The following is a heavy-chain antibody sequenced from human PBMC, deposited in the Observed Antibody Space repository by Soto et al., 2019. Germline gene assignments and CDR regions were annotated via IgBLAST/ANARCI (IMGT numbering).Heavy chain of an antibody. Sequence: EVQLVESGGGLVKPGGSLRLSCAASGFTFSSYSMNWVRQAPGKGLEWVSSISSSSSYIYYADSVKGRFTIARDNAKNSLYLQMNSLRAEDTAVYYCARDAGYCGGDAHCGMDVWGQGSTVTVSS. CDR3: ARDAGYCGGDAHCGMDV. D-gene: IGHD2-21*02. V-gene: IGHV3-21*01. CDR2: ISSSSSYI. J-gene: IGHJ6*02. CDR1: GFTFSSYS.